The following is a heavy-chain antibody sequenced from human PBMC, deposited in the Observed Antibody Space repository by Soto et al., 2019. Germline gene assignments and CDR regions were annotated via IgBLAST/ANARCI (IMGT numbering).Heavy chain of an antibody. V-gene: IGHV4-61*05. J-gene: IGHJ3*02. D-gene: IGHD3-10*01. Sequence: PSETLSLTCTVSGGSISNGGYYWSWVRQPPGKGLEWIGYIYHSGSTNYNPSLKSRVTISVDKSKNQFSLKLSSATAGDTAVYYCARRRGDTGAFDIWGQGTMVTVSS. CDR3: ARRRGDTGAFDI. CDR2: IYHSGST. CDR1: GGSISNGGYY.